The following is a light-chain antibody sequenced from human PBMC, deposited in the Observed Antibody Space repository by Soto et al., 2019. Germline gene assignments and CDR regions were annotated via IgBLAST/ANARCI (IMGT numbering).Light chain of an antibody. CDR3: CSYGGRSTYV. J-gene: IGLJ1*01. Sequence: QSALTQPDSVSGSPGQSITISCTGTSRDVGSYNLVSWYQQHPGKAPKLMIYEVSKRPSGVSNRSAGSKSANTASLTISRLQADHEADYYCCSYGGRSTYVFGTGTKVTVL. V-gene: IGLV2-23*02. CDR1: SRDVGSYNL. CDR2: EVS.